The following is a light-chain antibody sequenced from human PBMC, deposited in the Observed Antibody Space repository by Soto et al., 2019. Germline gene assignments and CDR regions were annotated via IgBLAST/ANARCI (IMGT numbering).Light chain of an antibody. CDR3: QQYYNTPYT. V-gene: IGKV4-1*01. CDR1: QSVLYSSNNKNY. J-gene: IGKJ2*01. Sequence: DIVMTQSPDSLAVSLGERATIYCKSSQSVLYSSNNKNYLAWYQQKPGQPPKLLIFWASTRESGVPDRFSGSDSEKDFTLTISSLQAEDVAVYYCQQYYNTPYTFGQGTKLEIK. CDR2: WAS.